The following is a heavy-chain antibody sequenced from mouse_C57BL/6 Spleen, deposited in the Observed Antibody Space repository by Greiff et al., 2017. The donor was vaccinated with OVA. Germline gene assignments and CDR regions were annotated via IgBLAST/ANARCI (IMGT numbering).Heavy chain of an antibody. CDR2: IRNKANNHAT. CDR3: TRTVVARGNY. D-gene: IGHD1-1*01. V-gene: IGHV6-6*01. Sequence: EVKVEESGGGLVQPGGSMKLSCAASGFTFSDAWMDWVRQSPEKGLEWVAEIRNKANNHATYYAESVKGSFTISRDDSKSSVYLQMNSLRAEDTGIYYCTRTVVARGNYWGQGTTLTVSS. CDR1: GFTFSDAW. J-gene: IGHJ2*01.